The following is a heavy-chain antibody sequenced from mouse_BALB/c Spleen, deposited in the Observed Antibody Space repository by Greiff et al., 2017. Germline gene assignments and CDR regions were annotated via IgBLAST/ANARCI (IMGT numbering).Heavy chain of an antibody. CDR2: IDPSDSYT. CDR3: ARRYGNYVYAMDY. Sequence: VQLQQPGAELVKPGASVKLSCKASGYTFTSYWMHWVKQRPGQGLEWIGEIDPSDSYTNYNQKFKGKATLTVDKSSSTAYMQLSSLTSEDSAVYYCARRYGNYVYAMDYWGQGTSVTVSS. V-gene: IGHV1-69*02. CDR1: GYTFTSYW. D-gene: IGHD2-10*02. J-gene: IGHJ4*01.